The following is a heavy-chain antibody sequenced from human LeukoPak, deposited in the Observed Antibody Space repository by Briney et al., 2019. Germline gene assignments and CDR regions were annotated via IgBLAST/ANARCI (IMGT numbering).Heavy chain of an antibody. V-gene: IGHV4-4*09. CDR1: GGTISSYY. Sequence: SETLSLTCTVSGGTISSYYWTWIRQPPGGGLKWTGYIYTSGSTNYNPSLKSRVTISVDTSKNQSSLKLSSVTAADTAVYYCAGTRGYSYGHLFDSWGQGTLVTVSP. D-gene: IGHD5-18*01. CDR2: IYTSGST. J-gene: IGHJ4*02. CDR3: AGTRGYSYGHLFDS.